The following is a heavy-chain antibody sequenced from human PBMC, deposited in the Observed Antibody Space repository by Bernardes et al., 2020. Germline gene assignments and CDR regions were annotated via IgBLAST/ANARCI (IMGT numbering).Heavy chain of an antibody. J-gene: IGHJ3*02. CDR3: AKETLGIAAAEGAFDI. V-gene: IGHV3-9*01. CDR2: ISWNSGSI. Sequence: GGSLRLSRAASGFTFDDYAMHWVRQAPGKGLEWVSGISWNSGSIGYADSVKGRFTISRDNAKNSLYLQMNSLRAEDTALYYCAKETLGIAAAEGAFDIWGQGTMVTVSS. D-gene: IGHD6-13*01. CDR1: GFTFDDYA.